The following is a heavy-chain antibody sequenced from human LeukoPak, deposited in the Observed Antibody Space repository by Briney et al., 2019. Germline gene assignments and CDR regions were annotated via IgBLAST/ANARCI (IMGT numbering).Heavy chain of an antibody. D-gene: IGHD1-1*01. Sequence: GASVKVSCKTSGYTFINYGISWVRQAPGQGLEWMGWINAYNGNTNYAQKFQGRVTMTTDTSTSTAYMELRSLRSDDTAVYYCARKLGDNSAYDMDVWGQGTTVTVSS. CDR2: INAYNGNT. CDR3: ARKLGDNSAYDMDV. CDR1: GYTFINYG. V-gene: IGHV1-18*01. J-gene: IGHJ6*02.